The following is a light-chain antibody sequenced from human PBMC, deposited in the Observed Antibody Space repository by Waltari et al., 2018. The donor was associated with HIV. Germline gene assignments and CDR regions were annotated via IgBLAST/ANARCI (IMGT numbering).Light chain of an antibody. Sequence: TQSPATISVSPGGRVTVSCRASQNVDDKLAWYQQKPGQSPRLRIYHSSVRAAGVPTRFGGAGSATNFTLTITSLQSEDFALYFCQQYHHWPPLTFGGGSRVELK. CDR2: HSS. CDR3: QQYHHWPPLT. J-gene: IGKJ4*01. V-gene: IGKV3D-15*01. CDR1: QNVDDK.